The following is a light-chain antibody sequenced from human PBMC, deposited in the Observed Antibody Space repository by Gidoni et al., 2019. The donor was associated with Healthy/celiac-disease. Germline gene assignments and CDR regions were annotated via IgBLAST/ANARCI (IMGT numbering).Light chain of an antibody. CDR3: QQSYSTPRP. CDR1: QSSSSY. J-gene: IGKJ4*01. Sequence: DIQMTQSPSSLSASVGDRVTITCRASQSSSSYLNWYQQKPGKAPKLLIYAASSLQSGVPSRFSGSGSGTDFTLTILSLQPEYFATYYCQQSYSTPRPFGGGTKVEIK. V-gene: IGKV1-39*01. CDR2: AAS.